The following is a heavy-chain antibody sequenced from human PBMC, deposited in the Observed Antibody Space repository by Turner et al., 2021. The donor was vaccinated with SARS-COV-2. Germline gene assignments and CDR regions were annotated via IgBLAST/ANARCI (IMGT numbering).Heavy chain of an antibody. CDR3: ASGVYDSIR. CDR2: ISGTGGNT. J-gene: IGHJ4*02. V-gene: IGHV3-23*01. Sequence: EVQLLESGGGLVQPGGSLRLSCTAPGFIFNNYAMSWVSQAPGKGLGWVAAISGTGGNTYYADTAKGRFTISRDNSKNTQYLKMNSLGAEDTAVYYCASGVYDSIRWGQGTLVTVSS. D-gene: IGHD3-22*01. CDR1: GFIFNNYA.